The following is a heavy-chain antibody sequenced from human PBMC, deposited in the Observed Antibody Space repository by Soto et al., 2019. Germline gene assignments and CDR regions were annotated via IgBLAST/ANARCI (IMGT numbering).Heavy chain of an antibody. D-gene: IGHD3-22*01. V-gene: IGHV3-30-3*01. CDR3: ARDHDYYASSGDDFDY. CDR2: ISYDGSNK. J-gene: IGHJ4*03. Sequence: SLGHSCAAEGFTCSGCTMHWVRQAQGKGLEWVAVISYDGSNKYYADSVKGRFTISRDNSKNTLYLQMNSLRAEDTAVYYCARDHDYYASSGDDFDYWGQGTTVTVPS. CDR1: GFTCSGCT.